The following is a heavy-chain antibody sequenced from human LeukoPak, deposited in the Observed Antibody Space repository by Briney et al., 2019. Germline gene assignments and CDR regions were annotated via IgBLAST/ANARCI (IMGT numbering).Heavy chain of an antibody. CDR1: GGTFSSYA. Sequence: SVKVSCKASGGTFSSYAISWVRQAPGQGLEWMGRIIPILGIANYTQKFQGRVTITADKSTSTAYMELSSLRSEDTAVYYCARDSIAAAGTTEYFQHWGQGTLVTVSS. CDR2: IIPILGIA. CDR3: ARDSIAAAGTTEYFQH. V-gene: IGHV1-69*04. D-gene: IGHD6-13*01. J-gene: IGHJ1*01.